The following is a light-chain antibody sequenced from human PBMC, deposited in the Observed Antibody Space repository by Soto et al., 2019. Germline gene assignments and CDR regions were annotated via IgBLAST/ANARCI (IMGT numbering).Light chain of an antibody. CDR3: SSYTSSTTLSVV. V-gene: IGLV2-14*01. J-gene: IGLJ2*01. CDR1: SSDVGGYNY. CDR2: GVT. Sequence: QSALTQPASVSGSPGPSITLSCTGTSSDVGGYNYVSWYQQHPGKAPQLMIYGVTNRPSGVSNRFSGSKSGNTASLTSSGLQAEDEADCYCSSYTSSTTLSVVFGGGTQLTVL.